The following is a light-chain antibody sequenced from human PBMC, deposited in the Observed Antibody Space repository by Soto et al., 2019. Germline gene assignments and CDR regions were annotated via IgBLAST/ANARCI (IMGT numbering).Light chain of an antibody. V-gene: IGKV1-27*01. CDR3: QKYNSVPWT. CDR2: AAS. J-gene: IGKJ1*01. Sequence: DIQMTQSPSSLSAFIGDRITITCRASQDISNYLAWYQQRPGKVPKLLVSAASTLHSGVPSRFGGRGSGTDFTLTISGLQHEDVGTYYCQKYNSVPWTFGQGTKVDIK. CDR1: QDISNY.